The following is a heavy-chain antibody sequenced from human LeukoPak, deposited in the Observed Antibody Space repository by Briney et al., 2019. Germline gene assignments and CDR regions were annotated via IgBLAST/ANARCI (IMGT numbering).Heavy chain of an antibody. V-gene: IGHV3-30-3*01. D-gene: IGHD6-19*01. CDR3: ARGSQWLVPTGAFDI. CDR2: ISYDGSNK. J-gene: IGHJ3*02. CDR1: GFTFSSYA. Sequence: GRSLRLSCAASGFTFSSYAMHWVRQAPGKGLEWVAVISYDGSNKYYADSVKGRFTISRDNSKNTLYLQMNSLRAEDTAVYYCARGSQWLVPTGAFDIWGQGTMVTVSS.